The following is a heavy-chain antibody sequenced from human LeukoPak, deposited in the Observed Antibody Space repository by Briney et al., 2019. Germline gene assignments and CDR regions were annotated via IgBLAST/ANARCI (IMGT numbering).Heavy chain of an antibody. CDR3: ATSNGHLDN. V-gene: IGHV3-48*01. D-gene: IGHD2/OR15-2a*01. CDR1: GFTFSSYW. Sequence: GGSLRLSCAASGFTFSSYWMSWVRQAPGKGLEWVSYISSSSSTIYYADSVKGRFTISRDNAKNSLYLQMNSLRAEDTAVYYCATSNGHLDNWGQGTLVTVSS. J-gene: IGHJ4*02. CDR2: ISSSSSTI.